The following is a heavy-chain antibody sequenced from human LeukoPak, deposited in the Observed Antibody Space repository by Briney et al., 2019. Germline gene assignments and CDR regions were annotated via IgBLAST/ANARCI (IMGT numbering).Heavy chain of an antibody. CDR1: GGSISSYY. Sequence: SETLTLTCTVSGGSISSYYRSWIRQPPGKGLEWVGYIYYSGSTNYNPSLKSRVTISVDTSKNQCYLKLSSVTAADTAVYYCARRWLQLGDYFDYWGQGTLVTVSS. J-gene: IGHJ4*02. V-gene: IGHV4-59*01. D-gene: IGHD5-24*01. CDR2: IYYSGST. CDR3: ARRWLQLGDYFDY.